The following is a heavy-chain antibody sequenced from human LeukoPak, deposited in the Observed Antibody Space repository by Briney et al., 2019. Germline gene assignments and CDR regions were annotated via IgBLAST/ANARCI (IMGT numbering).Heavy chain of an antibody. Sequence: PSETLSLTCTVSGGSISSYYWSWIRQPPGKGLEWIGYIYYSGSTNYNPSLKSRVTISVDTSKNQFSLKLSSVTAADTAVYYCARYRPSYYYYGMDVWGQGTTVTVSS. D-gene: IGHD3-16*02. CDR2: IYYSGST. V-gene: IGHV4-59*01. CDR3: ARYRPSYYYYGMDV. CDR1: GGSISSYY. J-gene: IGHJ6*02.